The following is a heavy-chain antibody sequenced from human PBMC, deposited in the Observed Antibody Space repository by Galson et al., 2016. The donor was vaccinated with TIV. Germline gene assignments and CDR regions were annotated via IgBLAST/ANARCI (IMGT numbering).Heavy chain of an antibody. CDR2: IYHGGST. CDR3: ARYISGWYHYFDF. J-gene: IGHJ4*02. V-gene: IGHV4-39*01. Sequence: ATLSLTCTVSGGSISTHSYYWGWIRQSPGKGLEWIGSIYHGGSTYYNPSLKSRVTISVDTSKNQFSLKLSSVTAADTAVYYCARYISGWYHYFDFWGQGTLVTVSS. CDR1: GGSISTHSYY. D-gene: IGHD6-19*01.